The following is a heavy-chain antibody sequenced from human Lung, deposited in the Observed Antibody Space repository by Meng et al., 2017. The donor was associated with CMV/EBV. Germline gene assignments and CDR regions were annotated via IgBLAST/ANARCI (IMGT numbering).Heavy chain of an antibody. CDR1: GFSLSTSGVG. D-gene: IGHD2-2*01. J-gene: IGHJ2*01. CDR3: AHSGLVVPAVRYWYFDL. V-gene: IGHV2-5*01. CDR2: IYWNDDK. Sequence: SGXXLVXPTQTLTLTCTFSGFSLSTSGVGVGWIRQPPGKALEWLALIYWNDDKRYSPSLKSRLTITEDTSKNQVVLTMTNMDPVDTATYYCAHSGLVVPAVRYWYFDLWXRGTXVTVDS.